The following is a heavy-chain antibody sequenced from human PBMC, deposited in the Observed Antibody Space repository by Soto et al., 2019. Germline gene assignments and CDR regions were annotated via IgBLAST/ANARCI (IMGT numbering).Heavy chain of an antibody. CDR3: AMALWFGELLSGGMDV. D-gene: IGHD3-10*01. J-gene: IGHJ6*02. CDR2: ISGSGGST. V-gene: IGHV3-23*01. CDR1: GFTFSSYA. Sequence: GGSLRHSCAASGFTFSSYAMSWVRQAPGKGLEWVSAISGSGGSTYYADSVKGRFTISRDNSKNTLYLQMNSLRAEDTAVYYCAMALWFGELLSGGMDVWGQGTTVIVS.